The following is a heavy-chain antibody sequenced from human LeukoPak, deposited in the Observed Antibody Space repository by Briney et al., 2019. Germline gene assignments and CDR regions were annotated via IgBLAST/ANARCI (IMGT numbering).Heavy chain of an antibody. V-gene: IGHV3-30*18. CDR2: VSYDGSKK. CDR1: GFTFSSYG. D-gene: IGHD5-12*01. CDR3: AKDVKFSWPFYFDY. J-gene: IGHJ4*02. Sequence: PGKSLRLSCAASGFTFSSYGMHWVRQAPGKGLEWLAFVSYDGSKKYYSDSVKGRFTISRDNSKNTLFLQMNSLRAKDTAVYSCAKDVKFSWPFYFDYWGQGILVTVSS.